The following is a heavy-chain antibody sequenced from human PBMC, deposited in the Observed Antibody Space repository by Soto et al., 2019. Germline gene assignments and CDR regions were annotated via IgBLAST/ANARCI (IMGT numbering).Heavy chain of an antibody. V-gene: IGHV3-21*01. CDR1: GFTLSTYR. CDR3: AREKADEGSSSLRVYYAMDA. J-gene: IGHJ6*02. Sequence: EVQLVESGGGLVKSGGSLRLSCAASGFTLSTYRMTWVRQAPGKGLEWVSSISSSSYYIHYADSVKGRFTISRDSAKNSVYLQLNSLRAEDTAVYYCAREKADEGSSSLRVYYAMDAWGQGTTVTVSS. CDR2: ISSSSYYI. D-gene: IGHD6-6*01.